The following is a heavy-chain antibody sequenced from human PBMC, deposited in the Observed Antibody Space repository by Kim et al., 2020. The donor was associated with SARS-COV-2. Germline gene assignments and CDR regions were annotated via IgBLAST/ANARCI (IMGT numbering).Heavy chain of an antibody. J-gene: IGHJ6*02. V-gene: IGHV3-7*03. Sequence: GGSLRLSCAASGFTFSSYWMSWVRQAPGKGLEWVANIKQDGSEKYYVDSVKGRFTISRDNAKNSLYLQMNSLRAEDTAVYYCARELGIKRVYYYYGMDVWGQGTTVTVSS. CDR2: IKQDGSEK. CDR3: ARELGIKRVYYYYGMDV. CDR1: GFTFSSYW. D-gene: IGHD7-27*01.